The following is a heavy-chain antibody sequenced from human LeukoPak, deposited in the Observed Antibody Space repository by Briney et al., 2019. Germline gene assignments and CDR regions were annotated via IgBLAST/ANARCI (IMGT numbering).Heavy chain of an antibody. V-gene: IGHV3-53*01. Sequence: GGSLRLSCAASGFTVSSNYMTWVRQAPGKGLECVSVIYSGGSTYYAASVKGRFTISRDNCKNTLYLQMNSLRAEDTAVYYCARSGLKGVYGLASWGQGTLVTVSP. CDR1: GFTVSSNY. CDR2: IYSGGST. D-gene: IGHD3-10*01. CDR3: ARSGLKGVYGLAS. J-gene: IGHJ5*02.